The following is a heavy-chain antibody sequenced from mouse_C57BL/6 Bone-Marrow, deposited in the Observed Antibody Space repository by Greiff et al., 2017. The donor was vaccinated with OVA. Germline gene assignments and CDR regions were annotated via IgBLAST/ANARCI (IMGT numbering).Heavy chain of an antibody. CDR2: IRSKSSNYAT. D-gene: IGHD2-5*01. J-gene: IGHJ4*01. CDR3: VRDRRYYSNYGYAMDY. Sequence: DVMLVESGGGLVQPKGSLKLSCAASGFTFNTYAMHWVRQAPGKGLEWVARIRSKSSNYATYYADSVKDRFTISRDDSQSMLYLQMNNLKTEDTAMYYCVRDRRYYSNYGYAMDYWGQGTSVTVSS. V-gene: IGHV10-3*01. CDR1: GFTFNTYA.